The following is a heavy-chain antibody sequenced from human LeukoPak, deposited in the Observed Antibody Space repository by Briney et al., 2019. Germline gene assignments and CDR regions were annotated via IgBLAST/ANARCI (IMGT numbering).Heavy chain of an antibody. Sequence: ASVKVSCKASGYTFTGYYMHWVRQAPGQGLEWMGRINPNSGGTNYAQKFQGRVTMTRDTSISTAYMELRSLRSDDTAVYYCARDAPPRIAAAGRNWFDPWGQGTLVTVSS. CDR2: INPNSGGT. V-gene: IGHV1-2*06. CDR3: ARDAPPRIAAAGRNWFDP. CDR1: GYTFTGYY. J-gene: IGHJ5*02. D-gene: IGHD6-13*01.